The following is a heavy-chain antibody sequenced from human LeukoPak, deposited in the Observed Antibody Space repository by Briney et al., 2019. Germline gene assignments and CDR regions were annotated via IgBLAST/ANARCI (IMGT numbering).Heavy chain of an antibody. CDR1: GFTFSGHA. J-gene: IGHJ4*02. D-gene: IGHD7-27*01. V-gene: IGHV3-30*02. CDR2: IGDDGRDQ. CDR3: ARDLMWGFDY. Sequence: PGGSLRLSCAASGFTFSGHAMHWVRHTPGVGLEWLAIIGDDGRDQHYTDSVKGRFTISRDNSKNTLFLQLNSLTPEDTALYLCARDLMWGFDYWGQGTLVTVSS.